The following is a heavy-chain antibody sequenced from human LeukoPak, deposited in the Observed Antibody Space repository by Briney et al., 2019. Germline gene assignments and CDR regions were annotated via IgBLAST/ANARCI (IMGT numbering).Heavy chain of an antibody. Sequence: SETLSLTCTVSGGSISSSSYYWGWIRQPPGKGLEWIGSIYYSGSTYYNPSLKSRVTISVDTSKNQFSLKLSSVTAADTAVYYCASRGYDSSGYHRDYWGQGTLVTVSP. CDR3: ASRGYDSSGYHRDY. D-gene: IGHD3-22*01. J-gene: IGHJ4*02. CDR1: GGSISSSSYY. CDR2: IYYSGST. V-gene: IGHV4-39*01.